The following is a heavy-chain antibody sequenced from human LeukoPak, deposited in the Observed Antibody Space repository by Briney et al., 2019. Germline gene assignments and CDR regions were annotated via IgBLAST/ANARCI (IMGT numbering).Heavy chain of an antibody. J-gene: IGHJ4*02. D-gene: IGHD5-18*01. Sequence: ASVKVSCKASGYTFTGHYMHWVRQAPGQGLEWMGWINPNSGGTKYAQKFQGRVTLTRDTSISTAYMELSRLRCDDTAVYYCATGRGYSYGFDYWGQGTLVTVSS. V-gene: IGHV1-2*02. CDR1: GYTFTGHY. CDR2: INPNSGGT. CDR3: ATGRGYSYGFDY.